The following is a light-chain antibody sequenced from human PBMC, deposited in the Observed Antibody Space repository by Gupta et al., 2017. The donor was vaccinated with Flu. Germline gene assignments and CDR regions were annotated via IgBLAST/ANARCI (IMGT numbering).Light chain of an antibody. CDR1: QSIGNW. V-gene: IGKV1-5*03. CDR3: QEYNSYYTWT. Sequence: SPLASVGDRGTITCRASQSIGNWLAWYQHKPGKAPKVLIYKASRLESGVPSRFSGSGCGTEFTITISSRQPDDFAAYYCQEYNSYYTWTFGQGTTVEIK. J-gene: IGKJ1*01. CDR2: KAS.